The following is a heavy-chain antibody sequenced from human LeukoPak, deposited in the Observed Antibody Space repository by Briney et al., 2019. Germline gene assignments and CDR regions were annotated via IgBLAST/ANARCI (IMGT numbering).Heavy chain of an antibody. D-gene: IGHD3-10*01. CDR3: ARDPGYYYGSGSYYLDY. Sequence: GGSLRLSCAASGFTVSSNYMSWVRQAPGKGLEWVSVIYSGGSTYYADSVKGRFTISRDNSKNTLYLQMNSLRAEDTAVYYCARDPGYYYGSGSYYLDYWGQGTLVTVSS. CDR1: GFTVSSNY. CDR2: IYSGGST. V-gene: IGHV3-53*01. J-gene: IGHJ4*02.